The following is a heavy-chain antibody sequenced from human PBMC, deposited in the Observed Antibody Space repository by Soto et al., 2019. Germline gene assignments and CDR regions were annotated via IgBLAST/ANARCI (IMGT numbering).Heavy chain of an antibody. CDR1: GLRFNIYW. V-gene: IGHV3-74*01. CDR3: AGGMAGLDV. CDR2: INSDGSHT. J-gene: IGHJ6*02. Sequence: DVQLVESGGGVVQPGGSLRISCAGSGLRFNIYWMHWVRQVPGKGLVWLARINSDGSHTIYVDSVKGGLTISRDNAKNTVLLQMDSLRDEDTGVYYCAGGMAGLDVRGQGPTVT.